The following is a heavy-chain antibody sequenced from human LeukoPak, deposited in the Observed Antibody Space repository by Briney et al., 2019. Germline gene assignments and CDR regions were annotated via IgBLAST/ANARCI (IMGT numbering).Heavy chain of an antibody. CDR2: IYSSGTT. D-gene: IGHD6-19*01. CDR3: ARDGSGGTDYYYYYMDV. J-gene: IGHJ6*03. Sequence: NPSETLSLTCTVSGDSIGSYYWSWIRQSAGKGLEWIGRIYSSGTTDYNPSLKSRVTMSVDTSKNQFSLKLNSVTAADTAVYYCARDGSGGTDYYYYYMDVWGKGTTVTVSS. CDR1: GDSIGSYY. V-gene: IGHV4-4*07.